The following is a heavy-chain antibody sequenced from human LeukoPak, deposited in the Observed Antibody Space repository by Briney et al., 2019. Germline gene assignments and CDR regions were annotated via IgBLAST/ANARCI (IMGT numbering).Heavy chain of an antibody. D-gene: IGHD6-13*01. CDR1: GFTFSSYW. Sequence: GGSLRLSCAASGFTFSSYWMSWVRQAPGKGLEWVANIKQDGSEKYYVDSVKSRFTISRDNAKNSLYLQLNSLQAEDTAGYYCAREGITAAADYWGQGTLVTVSS. CDR2: IKQDGSEK. V-gene: IGHV3-7*01. J-gene: IGHJ4*02. CDR3: AREGITAAADY.